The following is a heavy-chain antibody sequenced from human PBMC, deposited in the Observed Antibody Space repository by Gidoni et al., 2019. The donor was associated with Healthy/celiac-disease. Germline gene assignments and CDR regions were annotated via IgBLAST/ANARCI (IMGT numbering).Heavy chain of an antibody. CDR2: IWYDGSNK. V-gene: IGHV3-33*01. CDR1: GFTFCSYG. CDR3: ARDRRITIFGVVGGDAFDI. Sequence: QVQLVESGGGVVQPGRSLRLSCAASGFTFCSYGLHWVRQAPVKGLEWVAVIWYDGSNKYYSDSVKGRFTISRDNSKNTLYLQMNSLRAEDTAVYYCARDRRITIFGVVGGDAFDIWGQGTMVTVSS. J-gene: IGHJ3*02. D-gene: IGHD3-3*01.